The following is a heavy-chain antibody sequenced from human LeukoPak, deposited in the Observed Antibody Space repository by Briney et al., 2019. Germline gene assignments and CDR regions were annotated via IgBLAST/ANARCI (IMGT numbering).Heavy chain of an antibody. Sequence: GGSLRLSCAASGFTFSSYWMHWVRQAPGKGLVWVSRINSDGSSTSYADSVKGRFTISRDNAKNTLYPQMNSLRAEDTAVYYCAREVHDYGDSPFDYWGQGTLVTVSS. CDR3: AREVHDYGDSPFDY. V-gene: IGHV3-74*01. J-gene: IGHJ4*02. CDR1: GFTFSSYW. D-gene: IGHD4-17*01. CDR2: INSDGSST.